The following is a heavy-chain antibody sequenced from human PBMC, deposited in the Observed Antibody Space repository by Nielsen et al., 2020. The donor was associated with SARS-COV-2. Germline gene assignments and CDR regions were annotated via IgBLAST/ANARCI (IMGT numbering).Heavy chain of an antibody. Sequence: GGSLRLSCAASGFTFSSYGMHWVRQAPGKGLEWVAVISYDGNNKYYTDSVKGRFTISRDNSKNTLFLQMNSLRAEDTAVYYCAGGNGLDYWGQGTLVTVSS. V-gene: IGHV3-30*03. CDR1: GFTFSSYG. CDR2: ISYDGNNK. D-gene: IGHD1-1*01. CDR3: AGGNGLDY. J-gene: IGHJ4*02.